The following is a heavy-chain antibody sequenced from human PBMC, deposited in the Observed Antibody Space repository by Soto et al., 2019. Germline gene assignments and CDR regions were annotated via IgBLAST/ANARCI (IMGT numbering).Heavy chain of an antibody. CDR2: IIPVSGAA. CDR1: GGTFSNYV. D-gene: IGHD1-7*01. V-gene: IGHV1-69*06. CDR3: AKDMTRTVVPYFDF. J-gene: IGHJ4*02. Sequence: QVQLVQSGAEVKKPGSSVKVSCKASGGTFSNYVVNWVRQAPGQGLEWMGRIIPVSGAANYAKKIQGRVTITDNKTTITSNKELSSQRTEDTAVYYCAKDMTRTVVPYFDFWGQGTLVTVSS.